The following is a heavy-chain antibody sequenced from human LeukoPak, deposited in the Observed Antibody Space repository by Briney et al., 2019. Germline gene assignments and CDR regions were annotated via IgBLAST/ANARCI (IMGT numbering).Heavy chain of an antibody. V-gene: IGHV3-30*02. J-gene: IGHJ4*02. CDR2: IAHHGSNK. CDR3: AKDGSWSCTD. D-gene: IGHD2-8*02. Sequence: GGSLRLSCAASGFTFSSYAMHWVRQGPGKGLEWVAYIAHHGSNKYYADSVKGRFTISRDNSKRTLYLQMNNLRAHDTAVYYCAKDGSWSCTDWGQGALVTVSS. CDR1: GFTFSSYA.